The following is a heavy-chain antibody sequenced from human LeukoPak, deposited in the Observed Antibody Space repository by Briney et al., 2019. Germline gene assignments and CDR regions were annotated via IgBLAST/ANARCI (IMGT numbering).Heavy chain of an antibody. V-gene: IGHV4-61*02. J-gene: IGHJ6*02. D-gene: IGHD6-13*01. Sequence: SETLSLTCTVSGGSISSGSYYRSWIRQPAGKGLEWIGRIYTSGSTNYNPSLKSRVTISVDTSKNQFSLKLRSVTAADTAVYYCARDSPNGIAAAGSYYYYGMDVWGQGTTVTVSS. CDR1: GGSISSGSYY. CDR2: IYTSGST. CDR3: ARDSPNGIAAAGSYYYYGMDV.